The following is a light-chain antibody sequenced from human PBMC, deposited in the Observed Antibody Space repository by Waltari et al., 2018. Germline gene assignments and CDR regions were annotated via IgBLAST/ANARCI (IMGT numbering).Light chain of an antibody. CDR2: DVS. V-gene: IGLV2-14*01. CDR3: SSYTSSSTDVV. J-gene: IGLJ2*01. Sequence: QSALTQPASVSGSPGQSITISCPGTTRDVGGYNYVYWYQQHPGKAPKLMIYDVSKRPSGVSNRFSGSKSGNTASLTISGLQAEDEADYYCSSYTSSSTDVVFGGGTKLTVL. CDR1: TRDVGGYNY.